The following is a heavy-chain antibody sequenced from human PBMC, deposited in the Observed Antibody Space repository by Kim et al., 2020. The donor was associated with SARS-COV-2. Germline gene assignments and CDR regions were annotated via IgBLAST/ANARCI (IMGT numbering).Heavy chain of an antibody. CDR2: IKEDASET. CDR3: ALSTRVADI. V-gene: IGHV3-7*01. CDR1: EFTFNASW. Sequence: GGSLRLSCAASEFTFNASWITWLRQSPGKGLEWVAIIKEDASETYYAGSMRGRFTISRDNPKNSLYLQMSGLTAEDTAVYYCALSTRVADIRGKGPLVTVSS. J-gene: IGHJ4*02.